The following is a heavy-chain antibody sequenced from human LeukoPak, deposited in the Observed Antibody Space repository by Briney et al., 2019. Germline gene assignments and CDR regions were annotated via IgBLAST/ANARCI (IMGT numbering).Heavy chain of an antibody. CDR2: INDSGRN. J-gene: IGHJ6*03. CDR1: GGSFSNYY. CDR3: ARRWNYGRNYYIDV. D-gene: IGHD1-7*01. Sequence: SETLSLTCAVYGGSFSNYYWSWIRQTPGKGMEWIGEINDSGRNNYNPSLMSRVTVSVDTSKNQFSLRLTSVTATDTAVYYCARRWNYGRNYYIDVWGKGATVSLSS. V-gene: IGHV4-34*01.